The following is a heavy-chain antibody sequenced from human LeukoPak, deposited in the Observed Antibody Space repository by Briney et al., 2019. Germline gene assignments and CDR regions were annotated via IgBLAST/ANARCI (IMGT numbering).Heavy chain of an antibody. CDR2: IYYSGST. V-gene: IGHV4-59*01. D-gene: IGHD5-12*01. Sequence: SETLSLTCTVSGGSISSYYWSWIRQPPGKGLEWIGHIYYSGSTNYNPSLKSRVTISVDTSKNQFSLKLSSVTAADTAVYYCASRDGYNLPFDYWGQGTLVTVSS. J-gene: IGHJ4*02. CDR1: GGSISSYY. CDR3: ASRDGYNLPFDY.